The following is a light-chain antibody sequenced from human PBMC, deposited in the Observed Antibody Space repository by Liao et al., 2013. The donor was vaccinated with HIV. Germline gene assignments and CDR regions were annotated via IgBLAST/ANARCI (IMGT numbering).Light chain of an antibody. J-gene: IGLJ2*01. CDR3: QAWDTSADVV. V-gene: IGLV3-21*01. CDR1: NIRSRG. Sequence: SYVLTQPPSVSVAPGQTAVMTCGGNNIRSRGVHWYQQRPGQAPVLVMYYDQNRPSGIPERFSGSNSGNTATLTISETQPMDEADYFCQAWDTSADVVFGGGTKLTVL. CDR2: YDQ.